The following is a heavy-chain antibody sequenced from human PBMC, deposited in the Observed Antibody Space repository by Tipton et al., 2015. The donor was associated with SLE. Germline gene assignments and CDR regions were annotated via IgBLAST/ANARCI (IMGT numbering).Heavy chain of an antibody. J-gene: IGHJ6*02. V-gene: IGHV4-59*12. CDR2: IYYSGST. Sequence: TLSLTCTVSGGSISSYYWSWIRQPPGKGLEWIGYIYYSGSTNYNPSLKSRVTISVDTSKNQFSLKLSSVTAADTAVYYCARDFSGRDYGMDVWGQGTTVTVSS. CDR1: GGSISSYY. D-gene: IGHD1-26*01. CDR3: ARDFSGRDYGMDV.